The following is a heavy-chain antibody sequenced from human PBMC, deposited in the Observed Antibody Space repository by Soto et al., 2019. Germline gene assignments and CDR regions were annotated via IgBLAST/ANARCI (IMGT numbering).Heavy chain of an antibody. J-gene: IGHJ4*02. D-gene: IGHD5-18*01. CDR1: GFTFTSYG. CDR2: ISYDGGLQ. Sequence: HLVESGGGVVQPGRSLRLSCAASGFTFTSYGMHWVRQAPGTRLEWVAVISYDGGLQHYADSVKGRFTISRDNSKNMVLLQMNSLRAEDTAVYYCVSDRGYGHASVPYSWGQGTLVSVSS. CDR3: VSDRGYGHASVPYS. V-gene: IGHV3-30*03.